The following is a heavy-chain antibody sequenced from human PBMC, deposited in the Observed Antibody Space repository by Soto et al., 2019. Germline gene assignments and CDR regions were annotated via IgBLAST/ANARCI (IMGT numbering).Heavy chain of an antibody. D-gene: IGHD3-16*01. CDR1: GGSFSGYY. V-gene: IGHV4-34*01. CDR2: INHSGST. J-gene: IGHJ4*02. CDR3: ASLILGGTGFDY. Sequence: SSETLSLTCAVYGGSFSGYYWSWIRQPPGKGLEWIGEINHSGSTNYNPSLKSRVTISVDTSKNQFSLKLSSVTAADTAVYYCASLILGGTGFDYWGQGTLVTVSS.